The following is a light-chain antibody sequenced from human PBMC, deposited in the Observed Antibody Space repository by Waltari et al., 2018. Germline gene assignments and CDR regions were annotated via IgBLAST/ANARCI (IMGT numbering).Light chain of an antibody. CDR3: SSSAGSNKYV. V-gene: IGLV2-8*01. CDR1: NSDVGSSKY. CDR2: EVN. Sequence: QSALTQPPSASGSPGQSVAISCTGTNSDVGSSKYVSWYQQHPGEVPKVIIYEVNKRPSGVPDRFAGSRSGNTASLTVCGLRAEDEADYYCSSSAGSNKYVVGSGTKVTVL. J-gene: IGLJ1*01.